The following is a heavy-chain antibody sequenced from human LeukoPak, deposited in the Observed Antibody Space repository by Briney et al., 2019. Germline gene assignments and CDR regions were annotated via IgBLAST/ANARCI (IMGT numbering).Heavy chain of an antibody. V-gene: IGHV3-21*01. Sequence: GGSLRLSCAASGFTFSSYSMNWVRQAPGKGLEWVSSISSGSSYIYYADSVKGRFTISRDNAKNSLYLQMNSLRAEDTAVYYCARDRYGSVAWFDPWGQGTLVTVSS. CDR3: ARDRYGSVAWFDP. D-gene: IGHD3-10*01. J-gene: IGHJ5*02. CDR2: ISSGSSYI. CDR1: GFTFSSYS.